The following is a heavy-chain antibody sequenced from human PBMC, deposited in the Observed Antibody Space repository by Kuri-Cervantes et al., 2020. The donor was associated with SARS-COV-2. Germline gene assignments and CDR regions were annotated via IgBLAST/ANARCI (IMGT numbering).Heavy chain of an antibody. J-gene: IGHJ5*02. V-gene: IGHV2-5*01. CDR2: IYCNDEK. CDR1: GFSLTTDGVG. Sequence: SGPTLVKRTQTLTLTCTFSGFSLTTDGVGVGWSRQPPGKALEWLALIYCNDEKHYSPSLKSRLTISMDTSKNQVVHTMTGMDPVDTATYYCAHVLWGSFHWLDPWGQGTLVTVSS. CDR3: AHVLWGSFHWLDP. D-gene: IGHD3-16*01.